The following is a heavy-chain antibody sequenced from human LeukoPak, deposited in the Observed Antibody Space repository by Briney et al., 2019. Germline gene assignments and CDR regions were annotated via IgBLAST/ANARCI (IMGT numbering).Heavy chain of an antibody. Sequence: NLGESLKIFCKGSGYSFITYWISWVRQMPGKGLEWMGRIDPTDSDTNYSPSFQGHVTISADKSINIVYLQWSSLKASDTAIYYCARPGGGGYVYFDYWGQGTLVTVSS. J-gene: IGHJ4*02. D-gene: IGHD5-12*01. CDR3: ARPGGGGYVYFDY. CDR1: GYSFITYW. V-gene: IGHV5-10-1*01. CDR2: IDPTDSDT.